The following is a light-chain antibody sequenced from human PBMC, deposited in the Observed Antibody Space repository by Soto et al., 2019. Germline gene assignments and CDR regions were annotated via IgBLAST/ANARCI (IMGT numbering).Light chain of an antibody. CDR1: SSDVGAYNY. CDR2: DVS. CDR3: SSYTSSSTYV. V-gene: IGLV2-14*01. J-gene: IGLJ1*01. Sequence: QSALTQPASVSGSPEQSIAISCTGTSSDVGAYNYVSWYQQHPGKAPKLMIYDVSNRPSGVSNRFSGSKSDNTASLTISGLQAEDEADYYCSSYTSSSTYVFGSGTKVTVL.